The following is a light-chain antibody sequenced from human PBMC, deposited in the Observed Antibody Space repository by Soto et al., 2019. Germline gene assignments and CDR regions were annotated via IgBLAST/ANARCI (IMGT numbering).Light chain of an antibody. Sequence: IVLTQSPGTLSLSPGERATLSCRASQSVSSSYLAWYQQRPGLAPRLLIYGASSRAAGIPDRFSGSGSGTDFTLTISRLEPEDFAVYYCQQYGSSPPITFGGGTKV. CDR3: QQYGSSPPIT. CDR2: GAS. J-gene: IGKJ4*01. CDR1: QSVSSSY. V-gene: IGKV3-20*01.